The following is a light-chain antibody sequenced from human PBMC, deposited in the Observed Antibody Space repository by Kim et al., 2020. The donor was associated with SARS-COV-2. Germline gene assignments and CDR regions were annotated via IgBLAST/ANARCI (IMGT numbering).Light chain of an antibody. J-gene: IGLJ2*01. V-gene: IGLV3-19*01. CDR3: NSRDSSGNHVI. Sequence: ALGQTVRITCQGDRLRSSYATWYQQRPGQAPILVIYGRNKRPSGIPDRFSASTSGNTASLTITGAQAEDEADYYCNSRDSSGNHVIFGGGTQLTVL. CDR2: GRN. CDR1: RLRSSY.